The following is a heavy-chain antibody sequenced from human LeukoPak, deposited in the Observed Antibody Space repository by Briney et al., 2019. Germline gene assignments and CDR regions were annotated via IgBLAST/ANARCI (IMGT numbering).Heavy chain of an antibody. CDR2: IYYSGST. CDR1: GGSISSYY. Sequence: PSETLSLTCTVSGGSISSYYWSWIRQPPGKGLEWIGYIYYSGSTNYNPSLKSRVTISVDTSKNQFSLKLSSVTAADTAVYYCVRGSRVYCSGDCYLSDYWGQGTLVTVSS. CDR3: VRGSRVYCSGDCYLSDY. V-gene: IGHV4-59*01. D-gene: IGHD2-21*02. J-gene: IGHJ4*02.